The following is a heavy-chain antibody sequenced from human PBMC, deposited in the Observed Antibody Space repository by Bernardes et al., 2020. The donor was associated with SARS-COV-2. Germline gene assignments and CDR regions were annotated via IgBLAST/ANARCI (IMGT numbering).Heavy chain of an antibody. CDR3: ARVVSGPNVGADAFAV. D-gene: IGHD6-19*01. CDR1: GFTFSSYA. Sequence: GGSLRLSCAASGFTFSSYAMSWFRQTPGKGLEWFSAINSAGTTYYADSVKGRFTAARDNSKNTLYLQMNSLRSEDTAVYYCARVVSGPNVGADAFAVW. V-gene: IGHV3-23*01. J-gene: IGHJ3*01. CDR2: INSAGTT.